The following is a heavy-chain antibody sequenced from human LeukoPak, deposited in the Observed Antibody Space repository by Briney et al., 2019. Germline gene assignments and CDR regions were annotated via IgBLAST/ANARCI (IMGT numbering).Heavy chain of an antibody. CDR3: ASLADGY. Sequence: GGSLRLSAAASGFTFTSYRMKRVPQAPGKGLEWGSYISSSSSTIYYADSVKGRFTITRDNAKNSLYLQMNRLRAEDTAVYYGASLADGYWGQGTLVTVSS. V-gene: IGHV3-48*01. CDR1: GFTFTSYR. D-gene: IGHD3-16*01. J-gene: IGHJ4*02. CDR2: ISSSSSTI.